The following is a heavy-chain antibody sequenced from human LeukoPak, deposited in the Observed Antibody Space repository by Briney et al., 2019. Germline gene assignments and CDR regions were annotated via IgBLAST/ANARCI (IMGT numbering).Heavy chain of an antibody. D-gene: IGHD3-10*01. J-gene: IGHJ4*02. CDR2: IASKTDGGAT. V-gene: IGHV3-15*04. CDR3: TTGIRGD. Sequence: GRSLRLSCAASGFTFSNYAMNWVRQAPGEGLDWVGRIASKTDGGATDYAAPVKGRFTISRDDSKNTLNLQMNSLKTEDTAVYYCTTGIRGDWGQGTLVTVSS. CDR1: GFTFSNYA.